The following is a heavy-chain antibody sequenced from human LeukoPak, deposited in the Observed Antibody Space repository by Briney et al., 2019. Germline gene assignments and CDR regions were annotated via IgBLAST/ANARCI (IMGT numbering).Heavy chain of an antibody. D-gene: IGHD3-22*01. J-gene: IGHJ1*01. CDR2: ISGSGGST. CDR1: GFTFSSYA. CDR3: AKPYYYDSSGYLPEYFQH. Sequence: GGSLRLSCAASGFTFSSYAMSCVRQAPGKGLEWVSAISGSGGSTYYADPVKGRFTISRDNSKNTLYLQMNSLRAEDTAVYYCAKPYYYDSSGYLPEYFQHWGQGTLVTVSS. V-gene: IGHV3-23*01.